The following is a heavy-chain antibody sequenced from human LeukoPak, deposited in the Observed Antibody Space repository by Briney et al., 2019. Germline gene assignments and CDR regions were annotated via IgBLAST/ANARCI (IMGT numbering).Heavy chain of an antibody. CDR2: ISSSGTTI. CDR3: ARTSAGDYVDY. V-gene: IGHV3-48*03. J-gene: IGHJ4*02. CDR1: GFPFSSFE. D-gene: IGHD6-25*01. Sequence: KPGGSLRLSCAASGFPFSSFEMNWVRQAPGKGPEWVSYISSSGTTIYYADSVKGRFTISRDNAKNSLYLQMNSLRAEDTAIYYCARTSAGDYVDYWGQGTLVTVSS.